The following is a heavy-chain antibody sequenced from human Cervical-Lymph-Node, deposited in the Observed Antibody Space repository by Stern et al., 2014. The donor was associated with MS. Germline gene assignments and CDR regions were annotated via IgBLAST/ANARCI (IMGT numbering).Heavy chain of an antibody. CDR3: ARGATQAFDP. J-gene: IGHJ5*02. CDR2: IYYSGST. V-gene: IGHV4-59*01. Sequence: LQLQESGPGLVKPSATLSLTCTVSGGSISSYYWSWIRQPPGKGLEWIGYIYYSGSTNYNPSLKSRVTLSVDTSKNQFSLKLSSVTAADTAVYYCARGATQAFDPWGQGTLVTVSS. CDR1: GGSISSYY.